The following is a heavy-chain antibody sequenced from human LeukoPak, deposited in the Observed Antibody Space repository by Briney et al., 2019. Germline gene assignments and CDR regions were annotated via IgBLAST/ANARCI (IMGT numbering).Heavy chain of an antibody. D-gene: IGHD6-13*01. Sequence: SGPTLVKPTQTLTLTCTFSGFPLSTSGVGVGWIRQPPGKALEWLALIYWDDDKRYSPSLKSRLTITKDTSKNQVVLTMTNMDPVDTATYYCAHRRKYSSSWYYFDYWGQGTLVTVSS. V-gene: IGHV2-5*02. J-gene: IGHJ4*02. CDR1: GFPLSTSGVG. CDR2: IYWDDDK. CDR3: AHRRKYSSSWYYFDY.